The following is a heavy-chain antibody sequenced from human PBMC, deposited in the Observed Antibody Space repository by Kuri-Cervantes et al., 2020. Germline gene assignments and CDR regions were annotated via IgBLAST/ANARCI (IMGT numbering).Heavy chain of an antibody. J-gene: IGHJ6*02. V-gene: IGHV3-21*01. CDR3: ARDRCSGGSCYDYYGMDV. CDR1: GFTFSSYS. D-gene: IGHD2-15*01. CDR2: ISSSSSSYI. Sequence: GGSLRLSCAASGFTFSSYSMNWVRQAPGKGLEWVSSISSSSSSYIYYADSVKGRFTISRDNAKNSLYLQMNSLRAEDTAVYFCARDRCSGGSCYDYYGMDVWGQGTTVTVSS.